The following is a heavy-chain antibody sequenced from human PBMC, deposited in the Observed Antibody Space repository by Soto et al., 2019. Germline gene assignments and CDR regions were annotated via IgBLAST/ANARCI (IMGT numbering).Heavy chain of an antibody. CDR3: ARVGYYDSSGYYSYYFDH. J-gene: IGHJ4*01. Sequence: GGSLRLSCAASGFTFSSYEMNWVRQAPGKGLEWVSYISSSGSTIYYADSVKGRFTISSDNAKNSLYLQLNSLRAEDTAVYYCARVGYYDSSGYYSYYFDHWGHGTLATVSS. CDR2: ISSSGSTI. CDR1: GFTFSSYE. D-gene: IGHD3-22*01. V-gene: IGHV3-48*03.